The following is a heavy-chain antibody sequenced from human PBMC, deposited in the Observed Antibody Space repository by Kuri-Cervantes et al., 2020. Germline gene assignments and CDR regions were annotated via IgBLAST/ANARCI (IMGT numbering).Heavy chain of an antibody. CDR3: ARDVFGAAVASRAFDI. D-gene: IGHD6-19*01. Sequence: SVKVSCKASGFTFTSSAMQWVRQARGQRLEWIGWIVVGSGNTNYAQKFQGRVTMTTDTSTTTAYMELKSLRSDDTAVYYCARDVFGAAVASRAFDIWGQGTMVTVS. V-gene: IGHV1-58*02. J-gene: IGHJ3*02. CDR2: IVVGSGNT. CDR1: GFTFTSSA.